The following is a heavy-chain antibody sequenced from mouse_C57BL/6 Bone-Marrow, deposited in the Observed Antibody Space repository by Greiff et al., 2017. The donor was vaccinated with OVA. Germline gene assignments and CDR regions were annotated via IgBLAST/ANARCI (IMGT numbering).Heavy chain of an antibody. Sequence: EVKLVESGGGLVQPKGSLKLSCAASGFSFNTYAMNWVRQAPGKGLEWVARIRSKSNNYATYYADSVKDRFTISRDDSESMLYLQMNNLKTEDTAMYYCVRHGYYYGSSYRAWFAYWGQGTLVTVSA. CDR1: GFSFNTYA. CDR2: IRSKSNNYAT. D-gene: IGHD1-1*01. J-gene: IGHJ3*01. CDR3: VRHGYYYGSSYRAWFAY. V-gene: IGHV10-1*01.